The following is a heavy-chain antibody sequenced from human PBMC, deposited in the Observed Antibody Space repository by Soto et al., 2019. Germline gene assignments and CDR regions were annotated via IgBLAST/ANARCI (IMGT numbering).Heavy chain of an antibody. CDR1: GGTFSSYA. V-gene: IGHV1-69*01. J-gene: IGHJ4*02. CDR2: IIPICGTA. CDR3: ARGHPSDPGWLQSEGQYYFDY. Sequence: QVQLVQSGAEVKKPGSSVKVSCKASGGTFSSYAISWVRQAPGQGLEWMGGIIPICGTANYAQKFQGRVTITADESTSTAYMELSSLRSEDTAVYYCARGHPSDPGWLQSEGQYYFDYWGQGTLVTVSS. D-gene: IGHD5-12*01.